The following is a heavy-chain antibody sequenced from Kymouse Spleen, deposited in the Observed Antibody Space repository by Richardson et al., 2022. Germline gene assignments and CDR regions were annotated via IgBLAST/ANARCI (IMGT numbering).Heavy chain of an antibody. V-gene: IGHV4-34*01. D-gene: IGHD1-7*01. CDR3: ARQAGTTGNYYYYYGMDV. Sequence: QVQLQQWGAGLLKPSETLSLTCAVYGGSFSGYYWSWIRQPPGKGLEWIGEINHSGSTNYNPSLKSRVTISVDTSKNQFSLKLSSVTAADTAVYYCARQAGTTGNYYYYYGMDVWGQGTTVTVSS. CDR1: GGSFSGYY. CDR2: INHSGST. J-gene: IGHJ6*02.